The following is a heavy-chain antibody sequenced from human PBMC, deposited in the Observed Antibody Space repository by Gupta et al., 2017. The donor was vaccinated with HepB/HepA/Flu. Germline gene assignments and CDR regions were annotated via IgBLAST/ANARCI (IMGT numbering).Heavy chain of an antibody. D-gene: IGHD4-17*01. CDR2: TYYRSKWYY. CDR1: GDSVSSYSAA. Sequence: QVQLQQSGPGLVKPSQTLSGTCAISGDSVSSYSAAWNWIRQSPSRGLEWLGRTYYRSKWYYHYAASVQSRITINPDTSKNQFSLQLNSVTPEDTAVYYCARGSPTNILPTVAFDYWGQGILVTVSS. V-gene: IGHV6-1*01. CDR3: ARGSPTNILPTVAFDY. J-gene: IGHJ4*02.